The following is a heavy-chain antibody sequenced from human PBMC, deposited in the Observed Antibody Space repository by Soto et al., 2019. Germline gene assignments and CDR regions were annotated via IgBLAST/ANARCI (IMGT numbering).Heavy chain of an antibody. Sequence: GGSLRLSCAASGFTFSSYAMSWVRQAPGKGLEWVSAISGSGGSTYYADSVKGRFTISRDNSKNTLYLQMNSLRAEDTAVYYCALSRGPGSYYPFDYWGQGTLVTSPQ. J-gene: IGHJ4*02. V-gene: IGHV3-23*01. CDR2: ISGSGGST. CDR3: ALSRGPGSYYPFDY. D-gene: IGHD1-26*01. CDR1: GFTFSSYA.